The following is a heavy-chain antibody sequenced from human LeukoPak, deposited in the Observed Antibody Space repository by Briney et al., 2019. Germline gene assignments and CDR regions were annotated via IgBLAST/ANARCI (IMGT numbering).Heavy chain of an antibody. J-gene: IGHJ5*02. CDR2: ISTSGGT. Sequence: SETLSLTCTVSGGSISSYYWSWIRQPPGKGLEWIGYISTSGGTNYNPSLKSRVTISVDTSKNQFSLKLSSVTAADTAVYYCARQIVVIPSTMGYVGYSWSDPWGQGTLVTVSS. CDR3: ARQIVVIPSTMGYVGYSWSDP. D-gene: IGHD2-2*01. V-gene: IGHV4-4*09. CDR1: GGSISSYY.